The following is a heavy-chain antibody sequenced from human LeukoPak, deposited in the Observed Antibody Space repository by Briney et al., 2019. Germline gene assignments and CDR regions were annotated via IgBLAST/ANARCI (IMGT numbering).Heavy chain of an antibody. V-gene: IGHV3-7*01. J-gene: IGHJ5*02. CDR3: ARHGGHDYSNYAWFDP. D-gene: IGHD4-11*01. Sequence: GGSLRLSCAASGFTFRDSWMTWVRQAPGKGLEWVANIKYDGSERNYVDSVKGRFAISKNNVKDSLDLPMNSLSADDTAVYYCARHGGHDYSNYAWFDPWGQGILVTVSS. CDR1: GFTFRDSW. CDR2: IKYDGSER.